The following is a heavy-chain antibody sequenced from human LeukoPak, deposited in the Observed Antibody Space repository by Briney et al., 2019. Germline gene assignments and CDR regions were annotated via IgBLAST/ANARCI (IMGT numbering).Heavy chain of an antibody. CDR3: ARVMGSGYSLDY. Sequence: GGSLRLSCAASGFTFDDYGMSWVRQAPGKGVEVVSVLNWNGCSTAYAASVKPRFTISTHNAQNSLYLQMNSLSAEDTALYYCARVMGSGYSLDYWGQGTLVTVSS. D-gene: IGHD3-22*01. J-gene: IGHJ4*02. V-gene: IGHV3-20*04. CDR2: LNWNGCST. CDR1: GFTFDDYG.